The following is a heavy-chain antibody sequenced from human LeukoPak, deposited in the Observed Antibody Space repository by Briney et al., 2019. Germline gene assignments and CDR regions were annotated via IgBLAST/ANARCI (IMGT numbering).Heavy chain of an antibody. D-gene: IGHD5-12*01. CDR1: GGSISSSSYY. J-gene: IGHJ4*02. CDR3: ARDSSGYDSNYFDY. Sequence: PSETLSLTCTVSGGSISSSSYYWGWIRQPPGKGLEWIGSIYYSGSTYYNPSLKSRVTISVDTSKNQFSLKLSSVTAADTAVYYCARDSSGYDSNYFDYWGQGTLVTVSS. V-gene: IGHV4-39*07. CDR2: IYYSGST.